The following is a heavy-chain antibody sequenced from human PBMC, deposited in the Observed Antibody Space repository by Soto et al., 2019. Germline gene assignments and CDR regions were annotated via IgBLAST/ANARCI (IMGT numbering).Heavy chain of an antibody. D-gene: IGHD6-19*01. CDR2: INAGNGNT. CDR3: ARDGMGIAVAGTGY. Sequence: ASLKVSCKASGYTFTSYAMHWVRQAPGQRLEWMGWINAGNGNTKYSQKFQGRVTITRDTSASTAYMELSSLRSEDTAVYYCARDGMGIAVAGTGYWGQGTLVTVSS. V-gene: IGHV1-3*01. J-gene: IGHJ4*02. CDR1: GYTFTSYA.